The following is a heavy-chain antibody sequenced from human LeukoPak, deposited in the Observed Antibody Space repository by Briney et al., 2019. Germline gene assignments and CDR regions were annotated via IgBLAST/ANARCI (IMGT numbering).Heavy chain of an antibody. CDR1: GFTFRKHY. D-gene: IGHD3-10*01. Sequence: GGSLRLSCAASGFTFRKHYMSWIRQAPGRGPEWVAYIGASGSTRYYRDSVNGRFTISRDNAKNSLHLQMNSLRAEDTAVYYCARRGLDYYGSGRAYYYYGMDVWGQGTTVTVSS. V-gene: IGHV3-11*01. CDR2: IGASGSTR. CDR3: ARRGLDYYGSGRAYYYYGMDV. J-gene: IGHJ6*02.